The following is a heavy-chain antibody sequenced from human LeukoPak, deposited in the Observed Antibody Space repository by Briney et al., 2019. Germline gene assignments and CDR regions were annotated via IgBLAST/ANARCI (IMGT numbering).Heavy chain of an antibody. V-gene: IGHV4-39*01. D-gene: IGHD6-19*01. J-gene: IGHJ4*02. Sequence: SETLSLTCTVSGGSISSSTYSWGWIRQPPGKGLEWIGSIYYSGTTYYNPSLKSRVTISADTSKNQFSLKLSSVTAAGTAVYYCAGGRSSVLGYWGQGTLVTVSS. CDR3: AGGRSSVLGY. CDR2: IYYSGTT. CDR1: GGSISSSTYS.